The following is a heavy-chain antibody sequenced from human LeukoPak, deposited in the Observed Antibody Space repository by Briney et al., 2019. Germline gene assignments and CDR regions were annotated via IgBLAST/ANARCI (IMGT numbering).Heavy chain of an antibody. J-gene: IGHJ3*02. V-gene: IGHV3-15*01. CDR2: IKDKTNGGTT. D-gene: IGHD2-2*01. CDR1: GFTFNNAW. Sequence: PGGSLRLSCAASGFTFNNAWMTWVRQAPGKGLEWVGRIKDKTNGGTTDYAAPVTGRFTISRADSKATLYLQMNSLKTEDTAVYYCTKEVKVIPTTISAFDIWGQGTMVTVSS. CDR3: TKEVKVIPTTISAFDI.